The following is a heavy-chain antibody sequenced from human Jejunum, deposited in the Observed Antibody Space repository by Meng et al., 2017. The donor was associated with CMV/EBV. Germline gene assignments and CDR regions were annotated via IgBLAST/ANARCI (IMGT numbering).Heavy chain of an antibody. CDR2: INGDGSAT. J-gene: IGHJ6*02. V-gene: IGHV3-74*01. Sequence: SGFTFSGHWMHWVRQGPGKGLVWVSRINGDGSATNSADSVKGRFTISRDNAKNTLYLQMNSLRAEDTAVYYCARGMIAAYNYAMDVWGQGTTVTVSS. CDR3: ARGMIAAYNYAMDV. CDR1: GFTFSGHW. D-gene: IGHD2-21*01.